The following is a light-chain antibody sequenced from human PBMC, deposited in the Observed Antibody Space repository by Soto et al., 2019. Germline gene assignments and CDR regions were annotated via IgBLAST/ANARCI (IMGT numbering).Light chain of an antibody. Sequence: QSVLTQPPSASGTPGQRVTISCSGTTSNIGTNYVYWYQQLPGTAPKLLIYRDHERPSGVPDRFSGSKSDTSASLAISGLRSEDEGDYYCAAWDDSLTGPVFGTGTKVTVL. J-gene: IGLJ1*01. CDR3: AAWDDSLTGPV. CDR1: TSNIGTNY. CDR2: RDH. V-gene: IGLV1-47*01.